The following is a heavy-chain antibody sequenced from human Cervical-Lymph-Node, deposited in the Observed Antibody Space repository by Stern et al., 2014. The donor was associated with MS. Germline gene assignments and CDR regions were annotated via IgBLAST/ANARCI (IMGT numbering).Heavy chain of an antibody. D-gene: IGHD2-15*01. J-gene: IGHJ4*02. V-gene: IGHV3-30*01. CDR2: ISYDGSNK. Sequence: DQLVESGGGVVQPGRSLRLSCAASGFTFSSYAMHWVRQAPGKGLEWVAVISYDGSNKYYADSVKGRFTISRDNSKNTLYLQMNSLRAEDTAVYYCARGSVVVVAATVYWGQGTLVTVSS. CDR1: GFTFSSYA. CDR3: ARGSVVVVAATVY.